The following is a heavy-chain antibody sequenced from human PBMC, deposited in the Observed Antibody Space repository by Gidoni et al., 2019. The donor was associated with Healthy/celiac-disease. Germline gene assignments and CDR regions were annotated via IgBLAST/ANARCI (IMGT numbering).Heavy chain of an antibody. CDR3: AKDPHYYDSSGYYSA. Sequence: EVQLVESGGGLVQPGRSLRLSCAASGFTFDDYAMHWVRQAPGKGLEWVSGISWNSGSIGYADSVKGRFTISRDNAKNSLYLQMNSLRAEDTALYYCAKDPHYYDSSGYYSAWGQGTLVTVSS. CDR1: GFTFDDYA. V-gene: IGHV3-9*01. J-gene: IGHJ4*02. D-gene: IGHD3-22*01. CDR2: ISWNSGSI.